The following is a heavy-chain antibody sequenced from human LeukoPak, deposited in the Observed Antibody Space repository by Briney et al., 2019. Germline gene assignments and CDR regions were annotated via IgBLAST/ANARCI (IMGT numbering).Heavy chain of an antibody. V-gene: IGHV3-30*18. CDR3: AKDGSGPYYSLFDS. J-gene: IGHJ5*01. Sequence: GGSLRLSCAASGFTFSSYGMHWVRQAPGKGLEWVAVISYDGSNKYYADSVKGRFTISRDNSKNTLYLQMNSLRVEDTAVYYCAKDGSGPYYSLFDSWGQGTLVIVSS. CDR2: ISYDGSNK. D-gene: IGHD3-10*01. CDR1: GFTFSSYG.